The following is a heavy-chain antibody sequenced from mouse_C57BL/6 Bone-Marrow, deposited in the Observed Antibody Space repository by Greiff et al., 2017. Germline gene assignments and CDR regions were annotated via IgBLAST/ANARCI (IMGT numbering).Heavy chain of an antibody. CDR3: ASGICDGYYDWFAY. Sequence: EVQLQQSGPELVKPGASVKISCKASGYSFTGYYMNWVKQSPEKSLEWIGEINPSTGGTTYTQKFKAKATLTVDKSSSTAYMQLKSLTSEDSAVYYCASGICDGYYDWFAYWGQGTLVTVSA. CDR1: GYSFTGYY. CDR2: INPSTGGT. D-gene: IGHD2-3*01. V-gene: IGHV1-42*01. J-gene: IGHJ3*01.